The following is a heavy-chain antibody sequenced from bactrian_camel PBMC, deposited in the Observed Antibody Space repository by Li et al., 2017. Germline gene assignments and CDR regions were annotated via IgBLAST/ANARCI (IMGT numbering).Heavy chain of an antibody. V-gene: IGHV3-3*01. CDR3: AASWDVTAIEALGRIDDPAFGY. Sequence: QVQLVESGGGSVQAGGSLTLSCLVASGTTGGRKLMAWFRQTPGNEREGVAAISTVGNGHYADSVKGRFNISRDKDKNIVYLQMNNLIPEDTAVYYCAASWDVTAIEALGRIDDPAFGYWGEGTQVTVS. CDR1: GTTGGRKL. CDR2: ISTVGNG. D-gene: IGHD2*01. J-gene: IGHJ6*01.